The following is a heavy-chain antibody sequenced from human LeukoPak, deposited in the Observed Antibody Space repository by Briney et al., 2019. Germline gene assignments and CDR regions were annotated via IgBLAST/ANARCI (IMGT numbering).Heavy chain of an antibody. CDR3: ATDRSGWYDY. J-gene: IGHJ4*02. CDR1: GFTFSACE. D-gene: IGHD6-19*01. Sequence: GGSLRLSCAISGFTFSACELTWVRQAPGKGLEWVGRIKSKTDGGTTDYAAPVKGRFTISRDDSKNTLYLQMNSLKTEDTAVYYCATDRSGWYDYWGQGTLVTVSS. CDR2: IKSKTDGGTT. V-gene: IGHV3-15*01.